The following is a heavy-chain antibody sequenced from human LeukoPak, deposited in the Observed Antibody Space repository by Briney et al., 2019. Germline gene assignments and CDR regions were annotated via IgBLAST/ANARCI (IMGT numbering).Heavy chain of an antibody. Sequence: GGSLRLSCAASGFTFNSYSMNWVRQAPGKGLEWVSSISSSSSYIYYADSVKGRFTISRDNAKNSLYLQMNSLRAEDTAVYYCASFSYGSGSSYWGQGTLVTVSS. D-gene: IGHD3-10*01. CDR1: GFTFNSYS. CDR2: ISSSSSYI. CDR3: ASFSYGSGSSY. J-gene: IGHJ4*02. V-gene: IGHV3-21*01.